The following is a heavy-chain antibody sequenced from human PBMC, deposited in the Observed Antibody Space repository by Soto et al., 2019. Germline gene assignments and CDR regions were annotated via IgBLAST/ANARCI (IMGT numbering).Heavy chain of an antibody. CDR3: EKDPYDYGYYYYGMDV. CDR1: GFTVSSYA. V-gene: IGHV3-30-3*01. Sequence: GGSLRLSCAASGFTVSSYAMHWVRQAPGKGLEWVAVISYDGSNKYYADSVKGRFTISRDNSKNTLYLQMNSLRAEDTAVYYCEKDPYDYGYYYYGMDVWGQGTTVTVS. J-gene: IGHJ6*02. D-gene: IGHD4-17*01. CDR2: ISYDGSNK.